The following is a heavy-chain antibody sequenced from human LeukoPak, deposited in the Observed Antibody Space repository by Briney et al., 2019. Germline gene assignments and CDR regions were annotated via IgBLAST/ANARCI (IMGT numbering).Heavy chain of an antibody. CDR1: GFTFSSYG. V-gene: IGHV3-33*01. CDR2: IYSDGSNR. CDR3: ARDRTTVTTFCIGN. J-gene: IGHJ4*02. Sequence: GGSLRLSCAASGFTFSSYGMHWVRQAPGKGLEWVALIYSDGSNRYYAGSVKGRFTISRDKSKNTLYLQMNSLRVEDTAVYYCARDRTTVTTFCIGNWGQGTLVTVSS. D-gene: IGHD4-17*01.